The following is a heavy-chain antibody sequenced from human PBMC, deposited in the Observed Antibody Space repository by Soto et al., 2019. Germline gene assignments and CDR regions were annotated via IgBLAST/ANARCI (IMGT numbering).Heavy chain of an antibody. D-gene: IGHD6-13*01. CDR1: GFTFSSYA. J-gene: IGHJ4*02. CDR2: ISYDGSNK. Sequence: PGGSLRLSCAASGFTFSSYAMHWVRQAPGKGLEWVAVISYDGSNKYYADSVKGRFTISRDNSKNTLYLQMNSLRAEDTAVYYCARGPRIAAADPHFDYWGQGNLVTVPQ. V-gene: IGHV3-30-3*01. CDR3: ARGPRIAAADPHFDY.